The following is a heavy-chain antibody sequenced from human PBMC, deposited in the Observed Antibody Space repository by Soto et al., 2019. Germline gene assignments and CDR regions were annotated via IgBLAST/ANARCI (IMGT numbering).Heavy chain of an antibody. V-gene: IGHV3-30*18. Sequence: PGGSLRLSCAASGFTFSSYGMHLVRQAPGKGLEWVAVISYDGSNKYYADSVKGRFTISRDNSKNTLYLQMNSLRAEDTAVYYCAKGLRPYDFWSGYYPYGMDVWGQGTTVTAP. CDR1: GFTFSSYG. D-gene: IGHD3-3*01. J-gene: IGHJ6*02. CDR2: ISYDGSNK. CDR3: AKGLRPYDFWSGYYPYGMDV.